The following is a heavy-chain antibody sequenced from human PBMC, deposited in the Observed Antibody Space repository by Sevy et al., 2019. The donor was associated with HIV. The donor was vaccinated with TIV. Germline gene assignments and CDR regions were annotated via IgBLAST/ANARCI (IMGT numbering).Heavy chain of an antibody. CDR3: AREGSPYDTYYHYYGMDV. V-gene: IGHV3-7*01. CDR1: GFTFNSYW. D-gene: IGHD5-12*01. CDR2: IKQDGSEK. J-gene: IGHJ6*02. Sequence: GGSLRLSCAASGFTFNSYWMSWVRQAPGKGLEWVANIKQDGSEKYYVDSVKGRFTISRDNSQNSLFLQMNTLRAEDTAVYYCAREGSPYDTYYHYYGMDVWGQGTTVTVS.